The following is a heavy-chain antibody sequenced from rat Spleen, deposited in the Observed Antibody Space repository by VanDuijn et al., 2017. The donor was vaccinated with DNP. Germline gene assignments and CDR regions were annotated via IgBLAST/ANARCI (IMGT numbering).Heavy chain of an antibody. CDR1: GYSITSNY. CDR2: ISYSGRT. Sequence: EVQLQESGPGLVKPSQSLSLTCSVTGYSITSNYWGWIRQFPGNKMEYIGHISYSGRTNYNPSLKRRISISRDTSKNQFFLQLNSVTTEDTATYYCARSEAAISTFAYWGQGTLVTVSS. V-gene: IGHV3-1*01. CDR3: ARSEAAISTFAY. J-gene: IGHJ3*01. D-gene: IGHD1-2*01.